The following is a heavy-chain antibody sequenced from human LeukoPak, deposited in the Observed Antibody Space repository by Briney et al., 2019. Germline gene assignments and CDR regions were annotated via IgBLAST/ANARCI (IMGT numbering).Heavy chain of an antibody. CDR2: IYYSGST. V-gene: IGHV4-39*01. CDR3: ARGSGGQKGNMDV. CDR1: GGSISSSSYY. D-gene: IGHD3-10*01. Sequence: SETLSLTCTVSGGSISSSSYYWGWIRQPPGKGLEWIGSIYYSGSTYYNPSLKSRVTISVDTSKNQFSLKLSSVTAADTAVHYCARGSGGQKGNMDVWGKGTTVTVSS. J-gene: IGHJ6*03.